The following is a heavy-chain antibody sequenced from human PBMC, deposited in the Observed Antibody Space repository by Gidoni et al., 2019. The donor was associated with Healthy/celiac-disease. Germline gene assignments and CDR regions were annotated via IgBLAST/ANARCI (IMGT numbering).Heavy chain of an antibody. CDR2: ISYDGSNK. V-gene: IGHV3-30-3*01. Sequence: GFTFSSYAMHWVRQAPGKGLEWVAVISYDGSNKYYADSVKGRFTISRDNSKNTLYLQMNSLRAEDTAVYYCASDLILGYCSSTSCTEVGYWGQGTLVTVSS. D-gene: IGHD2-2*01. CDR3: ASDLILGYCSSTSCTEVGY. J-gene: IGHJ4*02. CDR1: GFTFSSYA.